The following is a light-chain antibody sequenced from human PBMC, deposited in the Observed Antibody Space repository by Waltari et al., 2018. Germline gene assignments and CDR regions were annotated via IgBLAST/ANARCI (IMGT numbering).Light chain of an antibody. Sequence: QSVLTQPPSASGTPGQRVTISCSGSTSNIGSNTVNWYQQFPGTAPTPLIYSNNQRPSGVPDRFSASKSGTSASLAISGLYYEDEADYYCAAWDYSLNYVFGSGTKVTVL. CDR2: SNN. CDR3: AAWDYSLNYV. V-gene: IGLV1-44*01. J-gene: IGLJ1*01. CDR1: TSNIGSNT.